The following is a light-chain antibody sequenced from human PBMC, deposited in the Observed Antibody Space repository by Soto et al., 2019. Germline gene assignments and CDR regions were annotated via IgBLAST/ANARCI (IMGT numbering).Light chain of an antibody. CDR1: QRVLYSSNNKNF. J-gene: IGKJ3*01. CDR3: HQYYSTPQT. CDR2: WAS. V-gene: IGKV4-1*01. Sequence: DIVMTQSPDSLAVSLGERATINCKSSQRVLYSSNNKNFLAWYQQKPGQPPKLLIYWASTRESGVPDRFSGSASRRDLTISISSMQAEDVAVYYCHQYYSTPQTFGPGTKVDI.